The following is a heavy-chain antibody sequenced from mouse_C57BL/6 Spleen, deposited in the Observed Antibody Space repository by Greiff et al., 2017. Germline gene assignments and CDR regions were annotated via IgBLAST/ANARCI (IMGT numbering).Heavy chain of an antibody. CDR1: GYTFTSYW. V-gene: IGHV1-69*01. CDR2: IDPSDSYT. CDR3: AKGDYCGSAC. Sequence: VQLQQPGAELVMPGASVKLSCKASGYTFTSYWMHWVKQRPGQGLEWIGEIDPSDSYTNYNQKFKGKSTLTVDKSSSTAYMQLSSLTSEDSAVYYGAKGDYCGSACWGPGTLVTVSA. D-gene: IGHD1-1*01. J-gene: IGHJ3*01.